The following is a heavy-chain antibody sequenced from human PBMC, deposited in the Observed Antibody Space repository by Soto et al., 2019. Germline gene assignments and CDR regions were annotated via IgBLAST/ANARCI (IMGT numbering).Heavy chain of an antibody. D-gene: IGHD4-4*01. CDR3: GRDEMGTVNNYYYYIDV. CDR1: GYTFTSYY. J-gene: IGHJ6*03. V-gene: IGHV1-46*03. CDR2: INPGDGST. Sequence: QVQLVQSGAEVKKPGASVKVSCKASGYTFTSYYIHWVRQAPGQGLEWMGVINPGDGSTSYAQKFQGRVTMTTDTSTTTVYMEVSGLISEDTAVYYCGRDEMGTVNNYYYYIDVWGKGTPVTVSS.